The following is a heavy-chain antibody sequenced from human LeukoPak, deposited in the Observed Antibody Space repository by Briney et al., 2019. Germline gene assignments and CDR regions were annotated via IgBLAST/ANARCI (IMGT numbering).Heavy chain of an antibody. CDR3: ARGTGYYISYFDY. CDR1: GGSFSGYY. CDR2: INHSGST. J-gene: IGHJ4*02. V-gene: IGHV4-34*01. D-gene: IGHD3-9*01. Sequence: SETLSLTCAVYGGSFSGYYWSWIRQPPGKGLEWIGEINHSGSTNYNPSLKSRLTISVDTSKNQFSLKLSSVTAADTAVYYCARGTGYYISYFDYWGQGTLVTVSS.